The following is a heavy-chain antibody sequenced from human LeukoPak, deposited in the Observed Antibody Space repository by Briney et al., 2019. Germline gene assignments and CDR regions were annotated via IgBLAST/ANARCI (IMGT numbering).Heavy chain of an antibody. V-gene: IGHV1-18*01. CDR3: ARDPVYCSGGSCYGGYNWSDP. Sequence: APVKVSCKASGYTFTSYGISWVRQAPGQGLEWMGWISAYNGNTNYAQKLQGRVTMTTDTSTSTAYMELRSLRSDDTAVYYCARDPVYCSGGSCYGGYNWSDPWGQGTLVAVSS. D-gene: IGHD2-15*01. CDR1: GYTFTSYG. CDR2: ISAYNGNT. J-gene: IGHJ5*02.